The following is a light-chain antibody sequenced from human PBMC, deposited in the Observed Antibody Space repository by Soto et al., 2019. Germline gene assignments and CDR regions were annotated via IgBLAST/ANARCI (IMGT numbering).Light chain of an antibody. J-gene: IGKJ4*01. CDR2: DAS. Sequence: EIVLTQSPATLSLSPGERATLSCRASQSVNSYLAWYQQKPGQAPRLLIYDASNRATGIPARISGSGSGTDFTLTISSLEPEDFEVYYCQQCNNGPLTFGGGNKV. CDR1: QSVNSY. CDR3: QQCNNGPLT. V-gene: IGKV3-11*01.